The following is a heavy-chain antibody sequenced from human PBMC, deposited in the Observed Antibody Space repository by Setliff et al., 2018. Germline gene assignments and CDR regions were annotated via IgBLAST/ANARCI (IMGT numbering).Heavy chain of an antibody. V-gene: IGHV4-38-2*01. CDR3: ARAVSSGGPKEYRSGWYWATCNWFDP. CDR2: IYHSGST. CDR1: GYSISSGYY. D-gene: IGHD6-19*01. Sequence: PSETLSLTCAVSGYSISSGYYWGWIRQPPGKGLEWIGSIYHSGSTYYNPSLKSRVTISVDKSKNQFSLKLSSGTAADTDVYYCARAVSSGGPKEYRSGWYWATCNWFDPWGQGTLVTVSS. J-gene: IGHJ5*02.